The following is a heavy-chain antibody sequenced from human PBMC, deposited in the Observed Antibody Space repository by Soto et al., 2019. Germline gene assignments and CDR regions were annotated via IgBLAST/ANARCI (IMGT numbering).Heavy chain of an antibody. J-gene: IGHJ5*01. CDR3: VRVPDFSTGYYDS. CDR1: GFTFSGHW. D-gene: IGHD3-9*01. CDR2: IGPDGTSR. V-gene: IGHV3-74*01. Sequence: EVTLMASGGGQVYPGGSLRLSCSASGFTFSGHWMHWVRQAPGKGPEWVSRIGPDGTSRSYGDCAKGRFTISRDNTKNTLFLSLTSLTVDDTAVYYCVRVPDFSTGYYDSWGQGTMVTVSS.